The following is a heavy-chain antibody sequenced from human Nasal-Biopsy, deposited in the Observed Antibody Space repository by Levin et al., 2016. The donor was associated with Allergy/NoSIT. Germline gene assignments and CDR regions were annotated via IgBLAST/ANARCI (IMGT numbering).Heavy chain of an antibody. CDR3: AKSPAGYCSGGSCYGLDH. CDR1: GLIFSNYA. Sequence: GGSLRLSCAASGLIFSNYAMSWVRQAPGKGLEWVGNIVGGGGAAYYGTSVQGRFTISRDNSKDTLYLQMNSLSAEDTAIYYCAKSPAGYCSGGSCYGLDHWGQGTLVTVSS. V-gene: IGHV3-23*01. CDR2: IVGGGGAA. J-gene: IGHJ4*02. D-gene: IGHD2-15*01.